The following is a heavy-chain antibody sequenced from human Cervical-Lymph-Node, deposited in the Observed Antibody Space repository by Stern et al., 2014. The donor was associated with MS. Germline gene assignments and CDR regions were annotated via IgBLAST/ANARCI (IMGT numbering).Heavy chain of an antibody. J-gene: IGHJ4*02. CDR3: ARDGSYEDYGDYATSVFDH. V-gene: IGHV1-69*17. Sequence: QVQLVESGTEVKKPGSSVTISCKASGDSFNNYAVNWVRQAPGQGLEWMGGIIPIFGVTTYAQKFRGRVTITADKSLVTASLQLNNLRSDDTAVYFCARDGSYEDYGDYATSVFDHWGQGTLVTVSS. CDR1: GDSFNNYA. D-gene: IGHD4-17*01. CDR2: IIPIFGVT.